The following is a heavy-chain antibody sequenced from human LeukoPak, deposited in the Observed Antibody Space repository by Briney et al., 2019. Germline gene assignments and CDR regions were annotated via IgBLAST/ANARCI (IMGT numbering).Heavy chain of an antibody. CDR3: ARAGKYSSGWSDAFDI. V-gene: IGHV1-69*05. D-gene: IGHD6-19*01. CDR2: IIPIFGTA. J-gene: IGHJ3*02. CDR1: GGTFSSYA. Sequence: ASMKVSCKASGGTFSSYAISWVRQAPGQGLEWMGGIIPIFGTANYAQKFQGRVTITTDESTSTAYMELSSLRSEDTAVYYCARAGKYSSGWSDAFDIWGQGTMVTVSS.